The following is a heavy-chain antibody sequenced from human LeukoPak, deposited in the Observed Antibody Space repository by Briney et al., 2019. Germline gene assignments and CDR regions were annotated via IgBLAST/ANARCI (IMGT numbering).Heavy chain of an antibody. Sequence: ASVKVSCKASGGTFSSYAISWVRQAPGQGLEWMGGSIPIFGTANYAQKFQGRVTITADESTSTAYMELSSLRSEDTAVYYCARGSSDILTGYKYWGQGTLVTVSS. J-gene: IGHJ4*02. CDR1: GGTFSSYA. CDR3: ARGSSDILTGYKY. V-gene: IGHV1-69*13. CDR2: SIPIFGTA. D-gene: IGHD3-9*01.